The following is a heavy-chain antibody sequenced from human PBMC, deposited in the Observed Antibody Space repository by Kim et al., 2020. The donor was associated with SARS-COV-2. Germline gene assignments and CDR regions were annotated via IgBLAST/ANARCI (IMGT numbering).Heavy chain of an antibody. D-gene: IGHD2-21*01. J-gene: IGHJ3*02. CDR3: AKSPAVDDAFDI. V-gene: IGHV3-23*01. Sequence: YADSVRGRFTISRENSENTLYRQMNSLKAEDTAVYYCAKSPAVDDAFDIWGQGTMVTVSS.